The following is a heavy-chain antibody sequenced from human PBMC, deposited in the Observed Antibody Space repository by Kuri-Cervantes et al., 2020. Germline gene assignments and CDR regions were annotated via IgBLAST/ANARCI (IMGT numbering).Heavy chain of an antibody. D-gene: IGHD3-9*01. CDR3: ARALSFYDISTGYYRPYYFDY. Sequence: SQTLSLTCAVYGGSFSGNYWSWIRQPPGKGLEWIGEINHSGSTNYNPSLKSRVTISVDTSKNQFSLKLSSVTAADTAVYYCARALSFYDISTGYYRPYYFDYWGQGTLVTVSS. CDR2: INHSGST. V-gene: IGHV4-34*01. J-gene: IGHJ4*02. CDR1: GGSFSGNY.